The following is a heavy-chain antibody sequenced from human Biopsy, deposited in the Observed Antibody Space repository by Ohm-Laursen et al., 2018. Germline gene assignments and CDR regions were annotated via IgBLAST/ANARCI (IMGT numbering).Heavy chain of an antibody. J-gene: IGHJ6*02. CDR2: IIPIVDIV. CDR1: GDTSRNLA. D-gene: IGHD3-10*01. V-gene: IGHV1-69*04. CDR3: ARGGSGSGYYGMDV. Sequence: SVKVSCNASGDTSRNLAINWVRQAPGQGLEWMGRIIPIVDIVNYAQRFQGRVTMTADKSTSTAYLDLSSLISEDTAVYYCARGGSGSGYYGMDVWGQGTTVTVSS.